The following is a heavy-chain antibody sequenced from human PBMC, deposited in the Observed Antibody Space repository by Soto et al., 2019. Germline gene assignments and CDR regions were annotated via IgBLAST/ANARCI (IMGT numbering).Heavy chain of an antibody. CDR2: IHSDGRST. CDR3: ARGGSGCFDY. CDR1: GFTFSYYW. J-gene: IGHJ4*02. V-gene: IGHV3-74*01. D-gene: IGHD3-10*01. Sequence: EVQLAESGGGLAQPGGSLRLSCAASGFTFSYYWMHWVRQAPGKGLVWVSRIHSDGRSTDYADSVKGRFTISRDDAKNTLYLQMNSLRAEDTAVYYCARGGSGCFDYWGQGTVVTVSS.